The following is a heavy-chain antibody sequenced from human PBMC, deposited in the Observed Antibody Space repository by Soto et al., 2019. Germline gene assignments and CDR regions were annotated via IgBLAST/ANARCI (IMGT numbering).Heavy chain of an antibody. J-gene: IGHJ4*02. D-gene: IGHD5-12*01. CDR3: ARGGNRYSNVASGVGGFDY. V-gene: IGHV4-59*01. Sequence: LPLTCTFSGASISSSYWSWIRQSPERVLEWIAYVYHTGATNYNPSLKSRVTISLDTSKGQFSLNLTSLTTADTAVYFCARGGNRYSNVASGVGGFDYWGQGSLVTVSS. CDR1: GASISSSY. CDR2: VYHTGAT.